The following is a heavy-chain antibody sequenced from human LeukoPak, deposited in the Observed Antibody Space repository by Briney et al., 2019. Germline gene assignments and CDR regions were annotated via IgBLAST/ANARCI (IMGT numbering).Heavy chain of an antibody. CDR2: IYPGDSDT. Sequence: EESLKISCKGSGYSFTSYWIGWVRQMPGKGLEWMGIIYPGDSDTRYSPSFQGQVTISADRSTSTASLQWSSLKASDTAIYYCARKGPRCSGGSCYYFDYWGQGALVTVSS. CDR1: GYSFTSYW. D-gene: IGHD2-15*01. V-gene: IGHV5-51*01. J-gene: IGHJ4*02. CDR3: ARKGPRCSGGSCYYFDY.